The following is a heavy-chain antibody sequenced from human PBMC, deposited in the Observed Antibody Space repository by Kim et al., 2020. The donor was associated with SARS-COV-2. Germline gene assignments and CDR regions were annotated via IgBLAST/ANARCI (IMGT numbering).Heavy chain of an antibody. J-gene: IGHJ5*02. D-gene: IGHD6-13*01. CDR1: GGSISSSSYY. CDR2: IYYSGST. V-gene: IGHV4-39*01. Sequence: SETLSLTCTVSGGSISSSSYYWGWIRQPPGKGLEWIGSIYYSGSTYYNPSLKSRVTISVDTSKNPFSLKLSSVTAADTAVYYCARLAAAGTVPLWFDPWGQGTLVTVSS. CDR3: ARLAAAGTVPLWFDP.